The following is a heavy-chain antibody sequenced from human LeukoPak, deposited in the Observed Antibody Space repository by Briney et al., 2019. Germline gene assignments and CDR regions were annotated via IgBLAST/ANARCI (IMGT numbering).Heavy chain of an antibody. Sequence: TSETLSLTCTVSGGSISSYYWSWIRQPPGKGLEWIGYIYYSGSTNYNPSLKSRVTISVDTSKNQFSLKLSSVTAADTAVYYCARGSGYSSGGSCYGDAFDVWGQGTMVTVSS. CDR1: GGSISSYY. CDR2: IYYSGST. V-gene: IGHV4-59*08. J-gene: IGHJ3*01. D-gene: IGHD2-15*01. CDR3: ARGSGYSSGGSCYGDAFDV.